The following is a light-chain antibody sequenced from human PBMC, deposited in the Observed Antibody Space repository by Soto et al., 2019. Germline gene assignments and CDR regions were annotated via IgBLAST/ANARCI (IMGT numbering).Light chain of an antibody. CDR2: GAS. CDR1: QSVSSSY. J-gene: IGKJ5*01. V-gene: IGKV3D-7*01. CDR3: QTVDKWPL. Sequence: EIVLTQSPATLSLSPGERATVSCRASQSVSSSYLGLYQQKPGQAPRILIYGASTRATGVPARFSGSGSGTEFTLTISSLQSEDFAVYFCQTVDKWPLFGQGTRLE.